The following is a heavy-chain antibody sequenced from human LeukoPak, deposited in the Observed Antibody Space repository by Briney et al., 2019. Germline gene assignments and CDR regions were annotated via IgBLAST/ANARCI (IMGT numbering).Heavy chain of an antibody. CDR3: AKVPTRGFGELSPHDY. V-gene: IGHV3-30*18. Sequence: PGRSLRLSCAASGFTFSSYGMHWVRQAPGKGLEWVAVISYDGSNKYYADSVKGRFTISRDNSKNTLYLQMNSLRAEDTAVYYCAKVPTRGFGELSPHDYWGQGTLVTVSS. D-gene: IGHD3-10*01. J-gene: IGHJ4*02. CDR1: GFTFSSYG. CDR2: ISYDGSNK.